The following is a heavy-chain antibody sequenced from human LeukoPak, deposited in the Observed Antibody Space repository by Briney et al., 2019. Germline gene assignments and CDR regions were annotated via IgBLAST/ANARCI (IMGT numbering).Heavy chain of an antibody. CDR2: IIPIFGTA. J-gene: IGHJ4*02. V-gene: IGHV1-69*13. CDR1: GGTFSSYA. Sequence: SVKVSCKASGGTFSSYAISWVRQAPGQGLEWMGGIIPIFGTANYAQKFQGRVTITADESTSTAYMELSSLRSEDTAVYYCASTNYYGSGSYYNGLLFPPNYGGQGTRVTVSS. D-gene: IGHD3-10*01. CDR3: ASTNYYGSGSYYNGLLFPPNY.